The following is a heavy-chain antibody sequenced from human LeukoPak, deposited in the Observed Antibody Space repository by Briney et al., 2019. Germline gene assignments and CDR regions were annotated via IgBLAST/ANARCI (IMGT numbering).Heavy chain of an antibody. CDR1: GGSITTDF. D-gene: IGHD1-26*01. J-gene: IGHJ4*02. V-gene: IGHV4-59*08. Sequence: SATLSLTCNVSGGSITTDFWSWIRPPPGKGLEWIGYIYYTEGTRYNPSLRSRVTVSRDTSKNQFSLKLSSVPAADTAVYYCARQSEWELLYFDYWGQGTLVTVSS. CDR3: ARQSEWELLYFDY. CDR2: IYYTEGT.